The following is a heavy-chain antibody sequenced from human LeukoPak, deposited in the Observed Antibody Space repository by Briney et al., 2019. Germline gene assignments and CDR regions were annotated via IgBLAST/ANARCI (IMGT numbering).Heavy chain of an antibody. CDR2: IYPGDSVT. D-gene: IGHD6-19*01. CDR3: ARAGIAVAGTSWFDP. Sequence: GESLKISCKGSGYSFTSYWIGWVRQMPGKGLEWMWIIYPGDSVTRYSPSFQGQVTISPDKSISTAYLQWSSLKASDTAMYYCARAGIAVAGTSWFDPWGQGTLVTVSS. V-gene: IGHV5-51*01. J-gene: IGHJ5*02. CDR1: GYSFTSYW.